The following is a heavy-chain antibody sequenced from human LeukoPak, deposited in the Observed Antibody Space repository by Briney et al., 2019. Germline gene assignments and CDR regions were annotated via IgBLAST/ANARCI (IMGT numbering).Heavy chain of an antibody. D-gene: IGHD6-19*01. CDR2: IWYDGSNK. V-gene: IGHV3-33*06. Sequence: PGGSLRLSCAASGFTFSSYGMHWVRQAPGKGLEWVAVIWYDGSNKYYADSVKGRFTISRDNSKNTLYLQMNSLRAEDTAVYYGAKQAEYSSGWYRFNAFDIWGQGTMVTVSS. CDR1: GFTFSSYG. J-gene: IGHJ3*02. CDR3: AKQAEYSSGWYRFNAFDI.